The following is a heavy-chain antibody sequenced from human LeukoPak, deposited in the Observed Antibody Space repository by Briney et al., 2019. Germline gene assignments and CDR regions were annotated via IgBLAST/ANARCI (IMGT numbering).Heavy chain of an antibody. Sequence: GGSLRLSCAASGFTLSSYSMNWVRQAPGKGLEWVSSISSSSSYIYYADSVKGRFTISRDNAKNSLYLQMNSLRAEDTAVYYCARVTEAPYYFDYWGQGTLVTVSS. J-gene: IGHJ4*02. CDR2: ISSSSSYI. CDR3: ARVTEAPYYFDY. V-gene: IGHV3-21*01. CDR1: GFTLSSYS.